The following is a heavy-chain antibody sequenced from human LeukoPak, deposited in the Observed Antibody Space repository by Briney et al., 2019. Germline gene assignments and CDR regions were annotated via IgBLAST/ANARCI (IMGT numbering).Heavy chain of an antibody. J-gene: IGHJ3*02. CDR3: AREREYYYDSSGPILDAFDI. CDR2: INPNSGGT. V-gene: IGHV1-2*02. Sequence: ASVKVSCKASGYTFTGYYMHWVRQAPGQGLEWMGWINPNSGGTNYAQKFQGRVTMTRDTSISTAYMELSRLRSDDTAVYYCAREREYYYDSSGPILDAFDIWGQGTMVTVSS. CDR1: GYTFTGYY. D-gene: IGHD3-22*01.